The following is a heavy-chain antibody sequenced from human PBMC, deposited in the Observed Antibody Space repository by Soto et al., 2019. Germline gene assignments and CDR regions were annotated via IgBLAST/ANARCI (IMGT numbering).Heavy chain of an antibody. D-gene: IGHD5-18*01. J-gene: IGHJ6*02. Sequence: EVQLVESGGGLVQPGGSLRLSCAASGFTFRTYWLSWVRQVPGKGLEWVANINLDGSEKNYVDSVKGRFTISRDNARNSLYLQMSSLRAEDTALYYCARDGSTSWYSYDYHGMAGWGQGTTVTVSS. CDR1: GFTFRTYW. CDR2: INLDGSEK. CDR3: ARDGSTSWYSYDYHGMAG. V-gene: IGHV3-7*05.